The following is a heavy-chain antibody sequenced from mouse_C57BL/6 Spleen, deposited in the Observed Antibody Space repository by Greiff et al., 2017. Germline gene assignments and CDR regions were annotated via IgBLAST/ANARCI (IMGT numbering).Heavy chain of an antibody. CDR2: IYPGDGDT. Sequence: QVQLQQSGAELVKPGASVKISCKASGYAFSSYWMNWVKQRPGQGLEWIGQIYPGDGDTNYNGKFKGKATLTADKSSSTAYMQLSSLTSEDSAVYFCARRGTAQATLDYWGQGTTLTVSS. D-gene: IGHD3-2*02. CDR3: ARRGTAQATLDY. CDR1: GYAFSSYW. J-gene: IGHJ2*01. V-gene: IGHV1-80*01.